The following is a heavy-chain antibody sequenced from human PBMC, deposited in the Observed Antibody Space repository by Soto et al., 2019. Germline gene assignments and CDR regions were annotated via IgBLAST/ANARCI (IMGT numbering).Heavy chain of an antibody. CDR1: GYSFTSYW. CDR3: ARAHCSSTSCYDVFDI. CDR2: IYPGDSDT. Sequence: PGESLKISCKGSGYSFTSYWIGWVRQMPGKGLEWMGIIYPGDSDTRYSPSFQGQVTISTDKSISTAYLQWSSLKASDTAMYYCARAHCSSTSCYDVFDIWGQGIMVTVSS. V-gene: IGHV5-51*01. J-gene: IGHJ3*02. D-gene: IGHD2-2*01.